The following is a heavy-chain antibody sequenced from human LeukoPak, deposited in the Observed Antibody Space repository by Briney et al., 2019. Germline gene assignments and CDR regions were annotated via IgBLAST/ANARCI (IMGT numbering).Heavy chain of an antibody. J-gene: IGHJ5*02. CDR1: GGSFSGYY. CDR2: INHSGST. CDR3: ARGRGGYCSSTSCYRTDP. D-gene: IGHD2-2*01. Sequence: PSETLSLTCAVYGGSFSGYYWSWIRQPPGKGLEWIGEINHSGSTNYNPSLKSRVTISVDTSKNQFSLKLSSVTAADTAVYYCARGRGGYCSSTSCYRTDPWGQGTLVTVSS. V-gene: IGHV4-34*01.